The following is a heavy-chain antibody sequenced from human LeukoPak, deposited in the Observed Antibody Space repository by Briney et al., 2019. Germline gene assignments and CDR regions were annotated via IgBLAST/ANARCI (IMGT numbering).Heavy chain of an antibody. CDR1: GFTVSSNY. D-gene: IGHD7-27*01. CDR3: VRDSSNWGYMAGIGGFYYYYGMDV. J-gene: IGHJ6*02. CDR2: IYSGGIT. V-gene: IGHV3-66*01. Sequence: GGSLGLSCAASGFTVSSNYMSWVRQAPGKGLEWVSVIYSGGITYYADSVKGRFTISRDNSKNTLYLQMNSLRADDTAVYYCVRDSSNWGYMAGIGGFYYYYGMDVWGQGTTVTVSS.